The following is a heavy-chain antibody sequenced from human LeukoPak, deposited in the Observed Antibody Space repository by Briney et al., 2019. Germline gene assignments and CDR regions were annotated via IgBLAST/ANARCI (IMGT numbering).Heavy chain of an antibody. Sequence: QPGRSLRLSCAASGFTFSRYGMHWVRQAPGKGLEWVAVISSDGSNKYYADSVKGRFTISRDNSKNTLYLQMNSLKAEDTAVYYCAKFGYCSSTGCPGDYWGQGTLVTVSS. V-gene: IGHV3-30*18. CDR3: AKFGYCSSTGCPGDY. CDR2: ISSDGSNK. D-gene: IGHD2-2*03. J-gene: IGHJ4*02. CDR1: GFTFSRYG.